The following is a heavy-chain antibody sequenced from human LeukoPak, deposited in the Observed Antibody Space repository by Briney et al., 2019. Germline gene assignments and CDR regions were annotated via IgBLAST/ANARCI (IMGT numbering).Heavy chain of an antibody. V-gene: IGHV3-33*01. J-gene: IGHJ4*02. CDR3: ARDANPNGVCERFDY. CDR1: GFTFRTYG. D-gene: IGHD2-8*01. CDR2: ILYTGSDK. Sequence: GGCLRLSCAASGFTFRTYGMHWVRQGPGKGLEWVALILYTGSDKYYADSVKGRFTISRDNSKNTLYLEMNSLRAEDTAVYYCARDANPNGVCERFDYWGQGTLVTVCS.